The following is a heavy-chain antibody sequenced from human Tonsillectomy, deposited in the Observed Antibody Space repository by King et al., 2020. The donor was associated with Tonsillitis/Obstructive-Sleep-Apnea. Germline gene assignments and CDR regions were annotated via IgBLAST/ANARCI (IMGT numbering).Heavy chain of an antibody. CDR1: GYSFTNYW. CDR3: ARRGASGSEDYFHY. D-gene: IGHD1-26*01. CDR2: IYPGDSDI. J-gene: IGHJ4*02. V-gene: IGHV5-51*01. Sequence: VQLVESGAEVKKPGESLKISCEGSGYSFTNYWIAWVRQMPGKGLEWMGIIYPGDSDIRYSPSFQGQVTISADRSISTAYLQWSSLKASDTAMYYCARRGASGSEDYFHYWGQGTLVTVSS.